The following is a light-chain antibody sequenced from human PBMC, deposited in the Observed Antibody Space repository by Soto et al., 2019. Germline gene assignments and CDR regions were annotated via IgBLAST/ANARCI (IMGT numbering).Light chain of an antibody. Sequence: AIQMTQSPSSRSASVGDRVTITCRASQGIRNDLGWYQQKPGKGPTLLIHATSNLQIGVPSRFSGGGSGTEFTLTISSLEPEDFGTYYCQQSYKMPSFGQGTRLEIK. CDR1: QGIRND. J-gene: IGKJ5*01. CDR3: QQSYKMPS. V-gene: IGKV1-6*01. CDR2: ATS.